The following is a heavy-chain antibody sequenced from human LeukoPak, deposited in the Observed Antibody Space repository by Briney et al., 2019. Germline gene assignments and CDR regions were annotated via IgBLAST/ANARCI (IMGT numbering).Heavy chain of an antibody. Sequence: GGSLRLSCAASGFTFSTYAMSWVRQAPRKGLEWVSGITGSGRSTYYADSVKGRFTISRDNSKNTLYLQMNRLRTEDTAVYYCAKSGNNRFDYWGQGTLVTVSS. CDR3: AKSGNNRFDY. V-gene: IGHV3-23*01. J-gene: IGHJ4*02. CDR2: ITGSGRST. CDR1: GFTFSTYA. D-gene: IGHD4-23*01.